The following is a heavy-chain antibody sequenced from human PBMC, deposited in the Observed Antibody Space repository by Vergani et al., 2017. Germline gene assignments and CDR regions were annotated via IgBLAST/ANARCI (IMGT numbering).Heavy chain of an antibody. Sequence: QVQLVESGGGVVQPGRSLRLSCAASGFTFSSYGMHWVRQAPGKGLEWVAVISYDGSNKYYADSVKGRFTISRDNSKNTLYLQMNSLRAEDTAVYYCAKAERELRFDYWGQGTLVTVSS. J-gene: IGHJ4*02. CDR1: GFTFSSYG. CDR2: ISYDGSNK. D-gene: IGHD1-26*01. V-gene: IGHV3-30*18. CDR3: AKAERELRFDY.